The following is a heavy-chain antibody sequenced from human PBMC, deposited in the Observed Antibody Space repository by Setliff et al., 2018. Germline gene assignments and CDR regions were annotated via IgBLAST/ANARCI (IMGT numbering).Heavy chain of an antibody. D-gene: IGHD2-21*02. CDR3: ARDLGHGGDSDY. CDR2: IGHTGSI. CDR1: GYPISSGYI. V-gene: IGHV4-38-2*02. J-gene: IGHJ4*02. Sequence: SETLSLTCTVSGYPISSGYIWGWIRQPPGKGLEWVGNIGHTGSINYNPSLKSRLTISRDTSKNQVSLKLNSVTATDTAAYYCARDLGHGGDSDYWGQGILVTVSS.